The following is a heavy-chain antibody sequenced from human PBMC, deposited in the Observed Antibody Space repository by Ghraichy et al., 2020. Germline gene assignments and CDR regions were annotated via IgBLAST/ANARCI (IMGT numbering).Heavy chain of an antibody. CDR1: GGSFSGYS. J-gene: IGHJ5*02. CDR3: GRGYEFWRANARDVWFDP. V-gene: IGHV4-34*01. CDR2: IHLSGTT. Sequence: SETLSLNCAVYGGSFSGYSWTWMRQPPGNGLQWIWAIHLSGTTNSHPALKRRVTISLYTSKNHFSLKVTSVTAADTAVYYCGRGYEFWRANARDVWFDPWGQGTLVTVSS. D-gene: IGHD3-3*01.